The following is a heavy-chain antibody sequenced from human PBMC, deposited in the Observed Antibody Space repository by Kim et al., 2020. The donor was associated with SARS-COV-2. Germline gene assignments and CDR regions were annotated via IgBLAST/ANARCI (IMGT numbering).Heavy chain of an antibody. Sequence: KGRFTISRDNSKNTLYLQMNSLRAEDTAVYYCAREGDSSGYSPLYYFDYWGQGTLVTVSS. CDR3: AREGDSSGYSPLYYFDY. D-gene: IGHD3-22*01. V-gene: IGHV3-30*07. J-gene: IGHJ4*02.